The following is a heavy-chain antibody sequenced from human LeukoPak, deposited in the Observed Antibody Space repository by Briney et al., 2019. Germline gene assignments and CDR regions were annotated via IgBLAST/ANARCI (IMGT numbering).Heavy chain of an antibody. Sequence: GGSLRLSCVGSGFTFNNYLMNWVRQAPGKGLEWVSFISSTGGTIYYADAVKGRFTVSRDNAKNSLLLQMNSLRAEDTALYYCARGYSRAAFDIWGQGTMVTVSS. V-gene: IGHV3-48*01. J-gene: IGHJ3*02. CDR2: ISSTGGTI. D-gene: IGHD2-15*01. CDR3: ARGYSRAAFDI. CDR1: GFTFNNYL.